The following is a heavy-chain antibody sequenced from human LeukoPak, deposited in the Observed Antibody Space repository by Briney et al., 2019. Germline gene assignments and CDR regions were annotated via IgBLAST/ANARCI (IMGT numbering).Heavy chain of an antibody. V-gene: IGHV3-30-3*01. J-gene: IGHJ6*03. CDR2: ISYDGSNK. Sequence: GGSLRLSCAASGFTFSSYAMRWVRQAPGKGLEWVAVISYDGSNKYYADSVKGRFTISRDNSKNTLYLQMNSLRAEDTAVYYCARDRSNDYYYYYYYMDVWGKGTTVTVSS. D-gene: IGHD1-1*01. CDR3: ARDRSNDYYYYYYYMDV. CDR1: GFTFSSYA.